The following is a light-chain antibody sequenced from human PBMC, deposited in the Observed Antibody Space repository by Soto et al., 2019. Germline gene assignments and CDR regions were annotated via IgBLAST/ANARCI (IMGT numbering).Light chain of an antibody. J-gene: IGKJ1*01. Sequence: DIQMTQSPSTLSASVGDRVTITCRASQSISSWLAWYQQKPGKAPKLLIYKASSLESGVPSRFSGSGSGTEFTLTLSSLQPDDFATYHCQQYNSYWTFGQGTKVEIK. CDR3: QQYNSYWT. V-gene: IGKV1-5*03. CDR2: KAS. CDR1: QSISSW.